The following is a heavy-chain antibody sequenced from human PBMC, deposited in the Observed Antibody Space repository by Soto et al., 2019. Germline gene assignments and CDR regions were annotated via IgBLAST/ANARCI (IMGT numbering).Heavy chain of an antibody. CDR1: GFTFSSYS. CDR3: ERGRDGYCSSTSCYEAHYALDI. J-gene: IGHJ3*02. Sequence: GGSLRLSCAASGFTFSSYSMNWVRQPPGKGLEWVSSISSSSRYIYYADSVKGRFTISRANAKNSLYPQMSSLSAEATAVYYCERGRDGYCSSTSCYEAHYALDIWGQGTMVTVSS. CDR2: ISSSSRYI. V-gene: IGHV3-21*01. D-gene: IGHD2-2*01.